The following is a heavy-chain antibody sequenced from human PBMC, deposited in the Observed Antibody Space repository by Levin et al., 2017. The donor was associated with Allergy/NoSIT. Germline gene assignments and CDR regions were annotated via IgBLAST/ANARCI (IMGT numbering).Heavy chain of an antibody. CDR3: GRAATPHDAFDS. CDR2: IIPIFGTA. J-gene: IGHJ3*02. D-gene: IGHD6-25*01. CDR1: GGTFSSYA. V-gene: IGHV1-69*01. Sequence: KISCKASGGTFSSYAISWVRQAPGQGLEWMGGIIPIFGTANYAQKFQGRVTITADESTSTAYMELSSLRSEDTAVYYCGRAATPHDAFDSWGQGTMVTVSS.